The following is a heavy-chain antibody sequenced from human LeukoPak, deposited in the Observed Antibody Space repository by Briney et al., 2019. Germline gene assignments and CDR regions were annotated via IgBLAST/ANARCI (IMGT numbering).Heavy chain of an antibody. D-gene: IGHD3-22*01. V-gene: IGHV4-39*07. CDR3: AREGIINYYDSSGYEGFDY. Sequence: WVRQPPGKGLEWIGSIYYSGSTYYNPSLKSRVTISVDTSKNQFSLKLSSVTAADTAVYYCAREGIINYYDSSGYEGFDYWGQGTLVTVSS. J-gene: IGHJ4*02. CDR2: IYYSGST.